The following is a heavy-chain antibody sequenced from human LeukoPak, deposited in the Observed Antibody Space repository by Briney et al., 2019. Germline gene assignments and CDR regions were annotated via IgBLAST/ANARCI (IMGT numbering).Heavy chain of an antibody. CDR3: ARVGYSSGWYPFDY. V-gene: IGHV4-38-2*02. Sequence: SETLSLTCTVSGYSISSGYYWAWIRQPPGKGLEWIGHIHHSGGTNFNPSLKSRVTISLDTSKNQLSLKLTSVTAADTAIYFCARVGYSSGWYPFDYWGQGTLVTVSS. CDR2: IHHSGGT. D-gene: IGHD6-19*01. CDR1: GYSISSGYY. J-gene: IGHJ4*02.